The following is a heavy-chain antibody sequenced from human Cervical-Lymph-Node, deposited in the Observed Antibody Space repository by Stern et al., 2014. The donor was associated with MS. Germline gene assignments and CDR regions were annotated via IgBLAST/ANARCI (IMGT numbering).Heavy chain of an antibody. CDR2: LYWDDEK. CDR3: AHRSTSVAGAWAS. V-gene: IGHV2-5*02. J-gene: IGHJ5*02. Sequence: QITLKESGPTLVKPTQTLTLTFDFSGFSLTTSGVGVGWIRQPPGKALEWLALLYWDDEKRYSPSLKNRLSIITDTAKNQVVLTMTNMDPVDTGTYYCAHRSTSVAGAWASWGQGILVVVSS. CDR1: GFSLTTSGVG. D-gene: IGHD1-26*01.